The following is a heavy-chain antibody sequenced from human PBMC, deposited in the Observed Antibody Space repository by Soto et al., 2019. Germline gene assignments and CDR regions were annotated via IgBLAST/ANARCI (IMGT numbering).Heavy chain of an antibody. CDR2: IIPIFGTA. Sequence: QVQLVQSGAEVTKPGSSAKVSCKASGGTFSSYAISWVRQAPGQGLEWMGGIIPIFGTANYAQKFQGRVTITADESTSTAFMELSSLRSEDTAVYYCARGAGRRGYDAGALYYYYGIDVWGQGTTVTVSS. V-gene: IGHV1-69*01. CDR1: GGTFSSYA. D-gene: IGHD5-12*01. CDR3: ARGAGRRGYDAGALYYYYGIDV. J-gene: IGHJ6*02.